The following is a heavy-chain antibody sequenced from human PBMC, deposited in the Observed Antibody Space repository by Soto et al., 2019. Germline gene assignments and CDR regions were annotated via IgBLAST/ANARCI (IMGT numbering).Heavy chain of an antibody. D-gene: IGHD3-22*01. CDR3: TRYYYDGSGYSNWFDP. CDR2: MHYSGST. V-gene: IGHV4-31*03. J-gene: IGHJ5*02. Sequence: PSETLSLTCTVSGGSISNVGYSWSWIRQPPGEGLEWIGYMHYSGSTYYNPSLKSRVTISLDTSKSQFSLKLSSVTAADTAMYYCTRYYYDGSGYSNWFDPWGQGTLVTVSS. CDR1: GGSISNVGYS.